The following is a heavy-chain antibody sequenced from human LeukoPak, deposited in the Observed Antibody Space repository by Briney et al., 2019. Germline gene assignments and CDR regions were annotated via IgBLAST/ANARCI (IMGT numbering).Heavy chain of an antibody. V-gene: IGHV3-30-3*01. Sequence: GGSLRLSCAASGFTFSSYAMYWVRQTPGKGLEWVAVISYDGSNKYYADSVKGRFTISRDNSKNTLYLQMNSLRAEDTAVYYCARDLHYYDSSGPFDYWGQGTLVTVSS. D-gene: IGHD3-22*01. CDR1: GFTFSSYA. CDR2: ISYDGSNK. J-gene: IGHJ4*02. CDR3: ARDLHYYDSSGPFDY.